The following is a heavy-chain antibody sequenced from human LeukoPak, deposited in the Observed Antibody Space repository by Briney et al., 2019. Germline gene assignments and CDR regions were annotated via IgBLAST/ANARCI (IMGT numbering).Heavy chain of an antibody. D-gene: IGHD3-22*01. CDR2: IGTAGDT. Sequence: GGSLRLSCAASGFTFRSYDMHWVRQATGKGLEWVSAIGTAGDTYYPGSVKGRFTISRENAKNSLYLQMNSLRAGDTAVYYCAREAGYYDSSGYYHEGAFDIWGQGTMVTVSS. CDR1: GFTFRSYD. V-gene: IGHV3-13*04. CDR3: AREAGYYDSSGYYHEGAFDI. J-gene: IGHJ3*02.